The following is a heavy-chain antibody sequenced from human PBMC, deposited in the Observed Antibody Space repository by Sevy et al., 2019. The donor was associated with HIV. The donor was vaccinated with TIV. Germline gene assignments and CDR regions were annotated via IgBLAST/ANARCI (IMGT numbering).Heavy chain of an antibody. D-gene: IGHD4-17*01. CDR1: GFTFSSYE. Sequence: GGSLRLSCAASGFTFSSYEMNWVRQAPGKGLEWVSYISNSGTTRSYSDFLRGRLTISRDNAGNSLYLQMKSLRAVDMAVYYCARDLPPSATTVAHFAYWGQGTLVTVSS. CDR3: ARDLPPSATTVAHFAY. V-gene: IGHV3-48*03. CDR2: ISNSGTTR. J-gene: IGHJ4*02.